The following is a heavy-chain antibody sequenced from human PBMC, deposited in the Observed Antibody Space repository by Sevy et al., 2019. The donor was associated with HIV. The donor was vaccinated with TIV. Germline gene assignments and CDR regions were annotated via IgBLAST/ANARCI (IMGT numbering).Heavy chain of an antibody. Sequence: GGSLRLSCAASGFTVSDYYMAWVHLAPGKGLEWVSLIDSDGSAYYADSVKGRFTISRDNVKNTLYLQINALRAEDTGLYFCARDRYYDASDYYYYYYGMDVWGQGTTVTVSS. D-gene: IGHD3-22*01. V-gene: IGHV3-66*01. CDR2: IDSDGSA. J-gene: IGHJ6*02. CDR3: ARDRYYDASDYYYYYYGMDV. CDR1: GFTVSDYY.